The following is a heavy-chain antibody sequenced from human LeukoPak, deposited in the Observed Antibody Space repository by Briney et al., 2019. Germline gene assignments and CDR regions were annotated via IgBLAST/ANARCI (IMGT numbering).Heavy chain of an antibody. CDR2: ISGSGGST. Sequence: PGGSLRLSCAASGFTFRSYAMSWVRQAPGKGLEWVSAISGSGGSTYYADSVKGRFTISRDNSKNTLHLQMNSLRAEDTAVYYCAKTPSSDSSGYWADYYYGMDVWGQGITVTVSS. CDR1: GFTFRSYA. D-gene: IGHD3-22*01. CDR3: AKTPSSDSSGYWADYYYGMDV. V-gene: IGHV3-23*01. J-gene: IGHJ6*02.